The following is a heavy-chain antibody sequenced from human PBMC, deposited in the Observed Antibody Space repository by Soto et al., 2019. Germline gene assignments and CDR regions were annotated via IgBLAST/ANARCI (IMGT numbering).Heavy chain of an antibody. D-gene: IGHD2-8*01. CDR2: MIPIFGTA. Sequence: SVKLSCKASGGTFSCYAISWVRQAPGQGLEWMGGMIPIFGTADCAEKFQGRVRITADESTSTAYLELSSLRAEDTAVYYCARAEDLGYCTNGVCSRSRWAYPYWGQGTLVTVSS. CDR3: ARAEDLGYCTNGVCSRSRWAYPY. CDR1: GGTFSCYA. J-gene: IGHJ4*02. V-gene: IGHV1-69*13.